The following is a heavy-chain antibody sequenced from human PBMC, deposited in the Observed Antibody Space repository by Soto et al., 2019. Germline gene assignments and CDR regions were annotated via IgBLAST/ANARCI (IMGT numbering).Heavy chain of an antibody. CDR3: ARSPLYCSSTSCYTDAFDI. CDR2: IYYSGST. CDR1: GGSISSYY. Sequence: SETLSLTCTVSGGSISSYYWIWIRQPPGKGLEWIGYIYYSGSTNYNPSLKSRVTISVDTSKNQFSLKLTSVTAADTAVYYCARSPLYCSSTSCYTDAFDIWGQGTMVTVSS. D-gene: IGHD2-2*01. V-gene: IGHV4-59*01. J-gene: IGHJ3*02.